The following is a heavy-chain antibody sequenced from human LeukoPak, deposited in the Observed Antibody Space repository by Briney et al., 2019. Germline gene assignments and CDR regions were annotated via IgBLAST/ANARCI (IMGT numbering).Heavy chain of an antibody. J-gene: IGHJ4*02. D-gene: IGHD3-22*01. Sequence: GGSLRLSCAASGFTFSSYWMSWVSQAPGKGLEWVANIKQDGSEKYYVDSVKGRFTISRDNAKNSLYLQMNSLRAEDTAVYYCARDDSSGYYSSPGYWGQGTLVTVSS. V-gene: IGHV3-7*01. CDR1: GFTFSSYW. CDR3: ARDDSSGYYSSPGY. CDR2: IKQDGSEK.